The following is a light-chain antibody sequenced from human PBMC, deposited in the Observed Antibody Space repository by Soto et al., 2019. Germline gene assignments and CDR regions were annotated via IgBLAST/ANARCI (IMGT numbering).Light chain of an antibody. CDR2: EVS. J-gene: IGLJ2*01. CDR1: SSDVGAYNY. Sequence: QSALTQPASVSGSPGQSITISCTGTSSDVGAYNYVSWYQQYPGKAPKLMLFEVSNRPSGVSNRFSGSKSGNTASLTISGLQAEEEADYYCSSYTSGSTLIFGEGTKLTVL. V-gene: IGLV2-14*01. CDR3: SSYTSGSTLI.